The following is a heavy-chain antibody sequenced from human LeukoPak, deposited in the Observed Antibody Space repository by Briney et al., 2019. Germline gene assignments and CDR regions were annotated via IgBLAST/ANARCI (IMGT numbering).Heavy chain of an antibody. Sequence: SQTLSLTCAISGDNVSSNSAAWNWIRQSPSRGLEWLGRTYYRSQWENDYALSLKSRITINSDTSNNQFSLHLNSVTPEDTAVYYCAREGQHLDYWGQGTLVTVSS. CDR3: AREGQHLDY. V-gene: IGHV6-1*01. CDR2: TYYRSQWEN. D-gene: IGHD6-13*01. J-gene: IGHJ4*02. CDR1: GDNVSSNSAA.